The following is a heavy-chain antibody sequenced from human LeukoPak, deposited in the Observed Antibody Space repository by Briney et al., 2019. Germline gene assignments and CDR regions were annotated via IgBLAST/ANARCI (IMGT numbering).Heavy chain of an antibody. CDR3: ARSGYPGRLLDY. D-gene: IGHD3-3*01. Sequence: SETLSLTCTVSGGSVSSYYWSWIRQPPGKGLEWIGYIYYNGITDYNPSLESRVTISVDTSKNQFSLKLSSVTAADTAVYYCARSGYPGRLLDYWGQGTLVTVSS. V-gene: IGHV4-59*08. CDR1: GGSVSSYY. J-gene: IGHJ4*02. CDR2: IYYNGIT.